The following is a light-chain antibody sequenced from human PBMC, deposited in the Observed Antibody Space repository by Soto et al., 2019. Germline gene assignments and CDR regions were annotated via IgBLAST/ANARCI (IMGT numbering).Light chain of an antibody. Sequence: QSVLTQPPSASGTPGQRVTISCSGSSSNIGSNYVYWYQQLPGTAPKLLIYRNNQRPSGVPDRFSGSKSGTSASLAISGLRSEDEADYYCAAWDDSLSGPNWVFGGGTQPT. CDR2: RNN. CDR3: AAWDDSLSGPNWV. J-gene: IGLJ3*02. V-gene: IGLV1-47*01. CDR1: SSNIGSNY.